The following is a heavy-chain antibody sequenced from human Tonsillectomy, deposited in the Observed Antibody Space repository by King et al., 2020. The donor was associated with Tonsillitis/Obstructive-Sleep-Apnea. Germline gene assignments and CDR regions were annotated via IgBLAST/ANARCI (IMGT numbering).Heavy chain of an antibody. CDR3: ARRGSSGPPDFSYYMDF. CDR2: IYPGDSEA. J-gene: IGHJ6*03. CDR1: GYSFTSYW. D-gene: IGHD6-6*01. Sequence: VQLVQSGAELKKPGESLKISCKGSGYSFTSYWIAWVRQMPGKGLEWMGIIYPGDSEARYSPSFQGHVTISADRSISTAYLQWSSLKASDSAMYYCARRGSSGPPDFSYYMDFWGKGTTVTVSS. V-gene: IGHV5-51*01.